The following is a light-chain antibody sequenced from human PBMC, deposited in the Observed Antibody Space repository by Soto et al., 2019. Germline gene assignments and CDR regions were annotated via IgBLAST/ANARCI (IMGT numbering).Light chain of an antibody. J-gene: IGKJ3*01. Sequence: EIVLTQFPGTLSLSPGERATLSCRASQSVASNYLAWYQQRPGQAPRLLIYGASSRANGIPDRFSGRGSGTDFTLTINGLEPEDFAVYYCQQYATSARLTFGPGTNVDI. V-gene: IGKV3-20*01. CDR1: QSVASNY. CDR2: GAS. CDR3: QQYATSARLT.